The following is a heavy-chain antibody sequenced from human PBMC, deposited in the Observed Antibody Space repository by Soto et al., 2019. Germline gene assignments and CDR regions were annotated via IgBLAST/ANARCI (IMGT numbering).Heavy chain of an antibody. Sequence: QVQVEQSGAEVKKPGSSLKVSCKTSGGPFSSQAFNWVRQARGHGLEWMGGIIPLLGSTTYAQKFQDRVTFTTDESTSTVYMELRNLRSEDTATYFCGMSDSPYFYYVIDVWGRGTTVTVSS. D-gene: IGHD3-22*01. J-gene: IGHJ6*02. CDR3: GMSDSPYFYYVIDV. V-gene: IGHV1-69*01. CDR2: IIPLLGST. CDR1: GGPFSSQA.